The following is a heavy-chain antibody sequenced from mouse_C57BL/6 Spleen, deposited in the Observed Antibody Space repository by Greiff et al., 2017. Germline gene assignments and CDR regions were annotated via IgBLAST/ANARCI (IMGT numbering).Heavy chain of an antibody. V-gene: IGHV1-69*01. Sequence: VQLQQPGAELVMPGASVKLSCKASGYTFTSYWMHWVKQRPGQGLEWIGEIDPSDSYTNYNQKFKGKSTLTVDKSSSTAYMQLSSLTSEDSAVYYCASDSSGYGFADWGQGTLVTVSA. CDR3: ASDSSGYGFAD. CDR1: GYTFTSYW. D-gene: IGHD3-2*02. J-gene: IGHJ3*01. CDR2: IDPSDSYT.